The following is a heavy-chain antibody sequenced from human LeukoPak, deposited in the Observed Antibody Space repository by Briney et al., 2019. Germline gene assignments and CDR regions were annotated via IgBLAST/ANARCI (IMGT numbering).Heavy chain of an antibody. CDR1: GFTFSSYS. CDR3: ATSSSWYTNPDGSFDY. CDR2: ISSSSSTM. Sequence: GGSLRLPCAASGFTFSSYSMNWVRQAPGKGLEWVSYISSSSSTMYYADSVKGRFTISRDNAKNSLYLQMNSLRAEDTAVYYCATSSSWYTNPDGSFDYWGQGTLVTVS. D-gene: IGHD6-13*01. V-gene: IGHV3-48*04. J-gene: IGHJ4*02.